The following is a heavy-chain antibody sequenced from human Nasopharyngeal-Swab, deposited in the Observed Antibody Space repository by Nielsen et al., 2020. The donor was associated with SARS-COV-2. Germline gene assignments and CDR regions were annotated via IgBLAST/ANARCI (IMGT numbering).Heavy chain of an antibody. CDR3: ARRDYGDYSGWFDP. V-gene: IGHV5-51*01. D-gene: IGHD4-17*01. J-gene: IGHJ5*02. CDR2: IYPGDSDT. Sequence: VRQMPGKGLEWMGFIYPGDSDTRYSPSFRGQVTISADKSINTAHLQWSSLKASDTAMYYCARRDYGDYSGWFDPGAREPWSPSPQ.